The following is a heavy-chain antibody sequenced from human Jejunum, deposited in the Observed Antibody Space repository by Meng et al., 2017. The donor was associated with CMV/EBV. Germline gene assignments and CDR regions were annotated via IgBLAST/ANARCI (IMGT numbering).Heavy chain of an antibody. CDR2: IFHSGAT. CDR1: GGSLSGTKW. Sequence: LSLACLFSGGSLSGTKWWNWVRQSPGGGLEWIGEIFHSGATNYNPSLKSRVTISIDNSKNQFSLKLTSVTAADTAVYFCGDPPADYWGQGVLVTVSS. J-gene: IGHJ4*02. CDR3: GDPPADY. V-gene: IGHV4-4*01.